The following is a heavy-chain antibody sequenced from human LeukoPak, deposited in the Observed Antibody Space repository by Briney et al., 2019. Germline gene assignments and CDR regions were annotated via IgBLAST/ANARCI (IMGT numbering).Heavy chain of an antibody. CDR1: GFTFSSYS. Sequence: PGGSLRLSCAASGFTFSSYSMNWVRQAPGKGLEWVSSISSSSYIYYADSVKGRFTISRDNAKNSLYLQMNSLRAEDTAVYYCASGIGKYYYDSSGERVFDYWGQGTLVTVSS. D-gene: IGHD3-22*01. CDR2: ISSSSYI. CDR3: ASGIGKYYYDSSGERVFDY. V-gene: IGHV3-21*01. J-gene: IGHJ4*02.